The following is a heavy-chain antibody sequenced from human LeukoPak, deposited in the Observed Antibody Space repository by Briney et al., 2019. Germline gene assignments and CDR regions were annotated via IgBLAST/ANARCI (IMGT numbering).Heavy chain of an antibody. V-gene: IGHV3-74*01. D-gene: IGHD3-22*01. CDR3: ARVIGGSSGYYHFDF. CDR2: MNSDGSYT. J-gene: IGHJ4*02. CDR1: GFTFSAYW. Sequence: GGSLRLSREASGFTFSAYWMHWVRRAPGKGLMWVSRMNSDGSYTNYADSVKGRFTISRYNPGNTLYLQMNSLRVEDTGVYYCARVIGGSSGYYHFDFWGQGVLVTVSS.